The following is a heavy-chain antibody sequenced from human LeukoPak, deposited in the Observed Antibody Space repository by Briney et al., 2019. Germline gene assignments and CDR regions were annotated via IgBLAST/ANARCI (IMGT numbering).Heavy chain of an antibody. J-gene: IGHJ6*03. D-gene: IGHD3-16*01. CDR1: GFTFSSYA. CDR3: AELGGQEVYNYYVGV. CDR2: IIDSGDIT. V-gene: IGHV3-23*01. Sequence: GGSLRPSCEASGFTFSSYAMSWVRQAPGKGLEWVSGIIDSGDITYYANSVKGRFTISRDNSKNTLYLQMNSLRAEDTAVYYCAELGGQEVYNYYVGVWGKGTTVAVSS.